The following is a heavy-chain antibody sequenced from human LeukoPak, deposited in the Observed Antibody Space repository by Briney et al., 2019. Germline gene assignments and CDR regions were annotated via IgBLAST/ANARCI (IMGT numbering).Heavy chain of an antibody. V-gene: IGHV1-69*13. J-gene: IGHJ4*02. CDR2: IIPIFGTA. Sequence: ASVKVSCKASGGTFSCYAISWVRQAPGQGLEWMGGIIPIFGTANYAQKFQGRVTITADESTSTAYMELSSLRSEDTAVYYCARDSIKGAGEDYWGQGTLVTVSS. CDR1: GGTFSCYA. CDR3: ARDSIKGAGEDY. D-gene: IGHD7-27*01.